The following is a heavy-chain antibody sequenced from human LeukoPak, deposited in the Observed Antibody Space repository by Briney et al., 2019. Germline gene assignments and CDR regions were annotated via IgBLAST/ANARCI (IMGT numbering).Heavy chain of an antibody. D-gene: IGHD6-13*01. Sequence: ASVKVSCKASGYTFTGYYMHWVRQAPGQGLEWMGWINPNSGGTNYAQKFQGWVTMTRDTSISTAYMELSRLRSDDTAVYYCARVAYSSSWYNGMDVWGQGTTVTVSS. CDR3: ARVAYSSSWYNGMDV. CDR1: GYTFTGYY. J-gene: IGHJ6*02. CDR2: INPNSGGT. V-gene: IGHV1-2*04.